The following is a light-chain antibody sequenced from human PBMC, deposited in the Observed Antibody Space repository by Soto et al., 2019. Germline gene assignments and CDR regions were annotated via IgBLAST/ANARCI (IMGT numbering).Light chain of an antibody. Sequence: DIQMTQSPSSLSASVGDRVTITCRASQSMSTYLNWYQQKPGKAPKLLMYAASILQSGVPSRFSGSGSGTDFTLTISSLQPEDCATYYCQQSYSTPPTFGQGTKLQIK. CDR3: QQSYSTPPT. CDR1: QSMSTY. CDR2: AAS. J-gene: IGKJ2*01. V-gene: IGKV1-39*01.